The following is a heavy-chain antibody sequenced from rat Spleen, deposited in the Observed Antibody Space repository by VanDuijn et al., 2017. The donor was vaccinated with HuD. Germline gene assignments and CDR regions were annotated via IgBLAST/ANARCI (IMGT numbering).Heavy chain of an antibody. CDR1: GFTFSDYY. Sequence: EVQLVESGGGLVQPGRSLTLSCVASGFTFSDYYMAWVRQAPTRGLEWVASINYDSDSTYYRNSVKGRFTISRDNAKSSLYLQMDSLRSEDTATYYCTRDRILRSTGFDYWGQGVMVTVSS. CDR3: TRDRILRSTGFDY. CDR2: INYDSDST. D-gene: IGHD1-6*01. J-gene: IGHJ2*01. V-gene: IGHV5-20*01.